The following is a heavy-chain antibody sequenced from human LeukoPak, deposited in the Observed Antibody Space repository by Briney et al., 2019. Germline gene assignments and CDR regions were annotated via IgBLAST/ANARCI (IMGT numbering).Heavy chain of an antibody. Sequence: PGGSLRLSCAASGFTFSSYAMSWVRQAPGKGLEWVSAISGSGGSTYYADSVKGRFTISRDNSKNTLYLQMNSLRAEDTAVYYCAKDYVRFGELLPFDYWGQGTLVTVSS. J-gene: IGHJ4*02. D-gene: IGHD3-10*01. CDR3: AKDYVRFGELLPFDY. CDR1: GFTFSSYA. CDR2: ISGSGGST. V-gene: IGHV3-23*01.